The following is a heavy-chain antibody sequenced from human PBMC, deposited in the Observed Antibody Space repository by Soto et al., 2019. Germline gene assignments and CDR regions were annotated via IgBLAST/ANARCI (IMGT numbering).Heavy chain of an antibody. CDR1: GGSVSGDY. Sequence: SETLALTCAVYGGSVSGDYWSWIRQPPGKGLELSGEINHSGSTNYNPSVKSRVTISVDTSKNEFSLKLSSVTAADTAVYYCSRGQSIAVDGRRNWLDPWGQRPLVTVSS. V-gene: IGHV4-34*01. J-gene: IGHJ5*02. D-gene: IGHD6-19*01. CDR2: INHSGST. CDR3: SRGQSIAVDGRRNWLDP.